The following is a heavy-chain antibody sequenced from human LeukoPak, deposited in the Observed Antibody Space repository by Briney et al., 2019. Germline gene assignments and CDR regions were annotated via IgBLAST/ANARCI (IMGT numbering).Heavy chain of an antibody. J-gene: IGHJ6*04. D-gene: IGHD2-2*01. CDR3: ARDRSQVPADLYYYYYGMDV. CDR2: ISYDGSNK. Sequence: GRSLRLSCAASGFTFSSYAMHWVRQAPGKGLEWVAVISYDGSNKYYADSVKGRFTISRDNSKNTLYLQMNSLRAEDTAVYYCARDRSQVPADLYYYYYGMDVWGKGITVTVSS. CDR1: GFTFSSYA. V-gene: IGHV3-30*04.